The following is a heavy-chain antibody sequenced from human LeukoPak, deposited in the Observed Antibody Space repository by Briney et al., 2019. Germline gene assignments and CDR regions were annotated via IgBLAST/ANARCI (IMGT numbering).Heavy chain of an antibody. D-gene: IGHD3-10*01. Sequence: SETLSLTCAVSGGSISTAHWWNWVRQSPGKGLEWIEEIYHRGNSNYNPCLKSRVSISVDTSKNQFSLKVTSLTAADTAVYYCATVPNTVRGVRNYYYYMDGWGKGTTVTISS. CDR1: GGSISTAHW. CDR3: ATVPNTVRGVRNYYYYMDG. CDR2: IYHRGNS. J-gene: IGHJ6*03. V-gene: IGHV4-4*02.